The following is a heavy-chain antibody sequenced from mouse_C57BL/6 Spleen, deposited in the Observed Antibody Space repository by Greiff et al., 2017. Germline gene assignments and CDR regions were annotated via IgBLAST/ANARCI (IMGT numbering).Heavy chain of an antibody. D-gene: IGHD2-4*01. Sequence: VQLQQSGPELVKPGASVKMSCKASGYTFTDYNMHWVKQSHGKSLEWIGYINPNNGGTSYNQKFKGKATLTVNKSSSTAYMELRSLTSEDSAVYYCARGGLRRGGYYAMDYWGQGTSVTVSS. CDR1: GYTFTDYN. CDR2: INPNNGGT. V-gene: IGHV1-22*01. J-gene: IGHJ4*01. CDR3: ARGGLRRGGYYAMDY.